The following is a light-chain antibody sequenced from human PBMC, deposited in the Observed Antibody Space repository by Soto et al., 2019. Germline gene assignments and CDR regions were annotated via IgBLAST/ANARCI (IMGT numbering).Light chain of an antibody. Sequence: IQLTQSPSSLSASVGESGTITCRASQDIDNYLNWYQHRPGEAPKLLIYAASYLETGVPARFSGSGSGTDFSFTITSLQPEDSATYYCQQYDTRPTMTFGQGTRLEI. V-gene: IGKV1-33*01. CDR3: QQYDTRPTMT. J-gene: IGKJ5*01. CDR1: QDIDNY. CDR2: AAS.